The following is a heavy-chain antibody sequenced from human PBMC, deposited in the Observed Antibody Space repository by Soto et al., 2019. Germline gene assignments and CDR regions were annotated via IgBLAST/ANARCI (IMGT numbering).Heavy chain of an antibody. Sequence: PSETLSLTCTVSGGSISSGGYYWSWIRQHPGNGLEWIGYIYYSGSTYYNPSLKSRVTISVDTSKNQFSLKLSSVTAADTAVYYCARSSTSANYFDYWGQGTLVTVSS. CDR1: GGSISSGGYY. V-gene: IGHV4-31*03. CDR2: IYYSGST. D-gene: IGHD2-2*01. J-gene: IGHJ4*02. CDR3: ARSSTSANYFDY.